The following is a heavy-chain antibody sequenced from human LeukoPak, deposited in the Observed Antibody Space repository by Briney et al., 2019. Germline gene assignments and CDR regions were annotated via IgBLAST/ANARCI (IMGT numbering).Heavy chain of an antibody. CDR1: GVTLGTYA. CDR2: ISSSGSGGNT. Sequence: PGGSLRLSCAASGVTLGTYAMSWARQAPGKGLEWVSGISSSGSGGNTYYADSVKGRFTISRDSSKNTLYLQMNSLRAEDTAVYYSAKIGIQLWLYFDYWGQGTLVTVSS. D-gene: IGHD5-18*01. J-gene: IGHJ4*02. V-gene: IGHV3-23*01. CDR3: AKIGIQLWLYFDY.